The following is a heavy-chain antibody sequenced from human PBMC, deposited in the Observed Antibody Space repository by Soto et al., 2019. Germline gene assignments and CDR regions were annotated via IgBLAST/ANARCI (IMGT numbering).Heavy chain of an antibody. CDR1: GGCISTGNYY. Sequence: QVQLQESGPGLVKPSHTLSLTCTVSGGCISTGNYYWSWVRQHPGKGLEWIGYIYYSGTTYYNPSLKSRVTISVDTSKNQYSLKMRSVTAADTAVYYCARDSYCLSCSCYPYHYYGMDVWGQGTTVTVSS. D-gene: IGHD2-2*01. J-gene: IGHJ6*02. V-gene: IGHV4-31*03. CDR2: IYYSGTT. CDR3: ARDSYCLSCSCYPYHYYGMDV.